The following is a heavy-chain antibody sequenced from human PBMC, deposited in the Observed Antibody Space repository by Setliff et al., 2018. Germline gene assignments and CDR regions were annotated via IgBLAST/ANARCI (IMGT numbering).Heavy chain of an antibody. CDR2: IIPDNGKT. CDR3: ARGYCDGIGCPAPLYYFDS. V-gene: IGHV1-3*03. CDR1: GYTFTTYA. Sequence: GASVKVSCKSSGYTFTTYAMHWLRQAPGQRLEWMGWIIPDNGKTEYSEEFQDRVTFTTDTSATTAYMDLRSLRSDDMAVYYCARGYCDGIGCPAPLYYFDSWGQGTLVTVPS. J-gene: IGHJ4*02. D-gene: IGHD2-21*01.